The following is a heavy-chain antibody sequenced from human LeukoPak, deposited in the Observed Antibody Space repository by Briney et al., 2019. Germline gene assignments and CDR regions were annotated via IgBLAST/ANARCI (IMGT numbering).Heavy chain of an antibody. V-gene: IGHV1-8*01. D-gene: IGHD2-21*01. CDR2: MNPSSGNT. J-gene: IGHJ3*02. CDR3: ARGLLPIDAFDI. CDR1: EYTFTSYD. Sequence: AAVKVSSKASEYTFTSYDINWVRQATGQGLEWMGWMNPSSGNTGYAQNFQGRVTMTRNTSISTAYMQLSSLRSEDTAVYYCARGLLPIDAFDIWGQGTMVTVSS.